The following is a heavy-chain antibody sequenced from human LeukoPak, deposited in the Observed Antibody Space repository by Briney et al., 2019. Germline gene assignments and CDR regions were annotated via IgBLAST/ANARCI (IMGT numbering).Heavy chain of an antibody. Sequence: GRSLRLSCAASGFTLSTYELYWVRQAPGKGLGWRSYISSGGTTIKYADSVRGRFTISRDDGRESLYLQMNSLRVEDTAIYYCGASRQYVGAFDIWGQGTLVSVSS. V-gene: IGHV3-48*03. CDR2: ISSGGTTI. CDR3: GASRQYVGAFDI. D-gene: IGHD3-16*01. J-gene: IGHJ3*02. CDR1: GFTLSTYE.